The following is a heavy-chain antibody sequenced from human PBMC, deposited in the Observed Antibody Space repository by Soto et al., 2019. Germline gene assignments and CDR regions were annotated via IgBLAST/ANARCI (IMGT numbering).Heavy chain of an antibody. D-gene: IGHD6-13*01. CDR2: INAGNGNT. CDR1: GYTFTSYA. V-gene: IGHV1-3*01. J-gene: IGHJ4*02. CDR3: ARDPAGMLALGDY. Sequence: QVQLVQSGAEVKKPGASVKVSCKASGYTFTSYAMHWVRQAPGQRLEWMGWINAGNGNTKYSQKFQGRVTITRDTSASTAYMELSSLRSEDTAVYYCARDPAGMLALGDYWGRGTLVTVSS.